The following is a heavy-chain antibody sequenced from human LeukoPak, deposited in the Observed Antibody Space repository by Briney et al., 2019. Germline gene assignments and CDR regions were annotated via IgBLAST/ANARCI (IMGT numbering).Heavy chain of an antibody. D-gene: IGHD3/OR15-3a*01. CDR2: IHPVDSET. CDR3: ARHRAVGTFGLGGFDY. CDR1: GYNFPTYW. J-gene: IGHJ4*02. Sequence: PGESLKISCKGSGYNFPTYWIAWVRQMPGKGLDYMGIIHPVDSETKYSPSFQGRVTISADKSISTAYLQWSSLKASDTAMYYCARHRAVGTFGLGGFDYWGQGALVTVSS. V-gene: IGHV5-51*01.